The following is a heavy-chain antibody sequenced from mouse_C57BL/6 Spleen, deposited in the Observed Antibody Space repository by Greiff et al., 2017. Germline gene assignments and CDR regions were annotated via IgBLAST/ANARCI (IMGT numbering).Heavy chain of an antibody. V-gene: IGHV1-82*01. CDR2: IYPGNGDT. J-gene: IGHJ3*01. Sequence: QVQLQQSGPELVKPGASVKISCKASGYAFSSSWMNWVKQRPGKGLEWIGRIYPGNGDTKYNGKFKGKATLTADKSSSTAYMQLSSLTSEDSAVYRCARGELGPWFACWGQGTLVTVS. CDR3: ARGELGPWFAC. D-gene: IGHD4-1*01. CDR1: GYAFSSSW.